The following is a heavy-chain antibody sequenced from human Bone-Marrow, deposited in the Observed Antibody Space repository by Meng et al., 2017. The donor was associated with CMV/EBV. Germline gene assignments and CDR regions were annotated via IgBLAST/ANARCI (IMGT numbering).Heavy chain of an antibody. CDR1: GFTFSDYY. D-gene: IGHD5-24*01. CDR3: ARDGVGRDGYFDY. V-gene: IGHV3-11*01. CDR2: ISSSGSTI. Sequence: LSLTCAASGFTFSDYYMSWIRQAPGKGLEWVSYISSSGSTIYYADSVKGQCTISRDNAKNSLYLQMNSLRAEDTAVYYCARDGVGRDGYFDYWGQGKLVTGSS. J-gene: IGHJ4*02.